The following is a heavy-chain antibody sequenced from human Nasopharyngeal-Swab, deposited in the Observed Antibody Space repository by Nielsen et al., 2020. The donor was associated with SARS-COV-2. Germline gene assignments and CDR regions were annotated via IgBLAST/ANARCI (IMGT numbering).Heavy chain of an antibody. CDR3: AHSRGFGELFPYYFDN. D-gene: IGHD3-10*01. CDR1: GFSLTSTGVG. Sequence: SGPTLVQPTQTSTLTCTFSGFSLTSTGVGVGGIRQSPGKALEWLALTYWADEIYYSPSLKTRLAMTKDASKNQVVLTMTDMDPVDTATYFCAHSRGFGELFPYYFDNWGQGILVTVSS. J-gene: IGHJ4*02. V-gene: IGHV2-5*02. CDR2: TYWADEI.